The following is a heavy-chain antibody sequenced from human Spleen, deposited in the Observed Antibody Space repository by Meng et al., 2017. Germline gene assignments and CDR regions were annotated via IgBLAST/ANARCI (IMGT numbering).Heavy chain of an antibody. V-gene: IGHV3-30*07. CDR3: ASTVSVLYYYYGMDV. CDR2: ISYDGSNK. D-gene: IGHD4-17*01. J-gene: IGHJ6*02. CDR1: GFTFSSYA. Sequence: GESLKISCAASGFTFSSYAMHWVRQAPGKGLEWVAVISYDGSNKYYADSVKGRFTISRDNAKNSLYLQMNSLRAEDTAVYYCASTVSVLYYYYGMDVWGQGTTVTVSS.